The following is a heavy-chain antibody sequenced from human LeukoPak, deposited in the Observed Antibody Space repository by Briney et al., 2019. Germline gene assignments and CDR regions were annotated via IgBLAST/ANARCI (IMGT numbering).Heavy chain of an antibody. CDR2: IKQDGSEK. J-gene: IGHJ4*02. D-gene: IGHD4-17*01. Sequence: PGGSLRLSCAASGFTFSRYWMSWVRQAPGKGLEWVANIKQDGSEKYYVDSVKGRFTISRDNAKNSLYLQMNSLRAEDTAVYYCARSEYGDYNGFDYWGQGTLVTVSS. CDR1: GFTFSRYW. CDR3: ARSEYGDYNGFDY. V-gene: IGHV3-7*01.